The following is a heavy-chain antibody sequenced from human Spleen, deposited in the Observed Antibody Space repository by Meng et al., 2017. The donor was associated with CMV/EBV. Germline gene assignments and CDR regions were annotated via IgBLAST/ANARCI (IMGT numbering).Heavy chain of an antibody. Sequence: GESLKISCAASGFTFSGYGMHWIRQAPGKGLEWVAFIRYDGSDTYYADSVKGRFTVSRDNSKNTLYLQMNSLRAEDTAVYYCAKDPTGSGSYDNWFDPWGQGTLVTVSS. CDR3: AKDPTGSGSYDNWFDP. CDR1: GFTFSGYG. V-gene: IGHV3-30*02. D-gene: IGHD1-26*01. J-gene: IGHJ5*02. CDR2: IRYDGSDT.